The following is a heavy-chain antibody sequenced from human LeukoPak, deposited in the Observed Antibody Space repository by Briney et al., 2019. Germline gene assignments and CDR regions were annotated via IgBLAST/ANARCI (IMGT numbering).Heavy chain of an antibody. CDR2: IWYDGSNK. CDR3: ARELGAYLDY. D-gene: IGHD1-26*01. Sequence: QPGRSLRLSCAASGFTFSSYGMPWVRQAPGKGLEWVAVIWYDGSNKYYADSVKGRFTISRDNSKNTLYLQMNSLRAEDTAVYYCARELGAYLDYWGQGTLVTVSS. CDR1: GFTFSSYG. J-gene: IGHJ4*02. V-gene: IGHV3-33*01.